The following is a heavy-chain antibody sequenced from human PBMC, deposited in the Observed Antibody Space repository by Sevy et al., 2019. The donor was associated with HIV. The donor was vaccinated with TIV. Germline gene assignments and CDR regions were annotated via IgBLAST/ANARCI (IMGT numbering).Heavy chain of an antibody. CDR3: ARDGLGYCSSTGGYDDTATGAWDY. CDR1: GYTFTSYG. Sequence: ASVKVSCKASGYTFTSYGISWVRQAPGQGLEWMGWISAYNGNTNYAQRLQGRVTLTTDTSTSPAYMELRSLRADGTAVYYCARDGLGYCSSTGGYDDTATGAWDYWGQGTLVTVSS. V-gene: IGHV1-18*01. D-gene: IGHD2-2*01. CDR2: ISAYNGNT. J-gene: IGHJ4*02.